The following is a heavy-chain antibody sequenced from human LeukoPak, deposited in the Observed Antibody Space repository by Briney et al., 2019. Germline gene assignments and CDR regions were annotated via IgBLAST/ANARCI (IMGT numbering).Heavy chain of an antibody. D-gene: IGHD6-19*01. CDR3: ARLGVAGPYYFDY. Sequence: SETLSLTCTVSGGSISSYYWSWIRQPPGKGLEWIGSIYYSGSTYYNPSLKSRVTISVDTSKNQFSLKLSSVTAADTAVYYCARLGVAGPYYFDYWGQGTLVTVSS. CDR2: IYYSGST. J-gene: IGHJ4*02. CDR1: GGSISSYY. V-gene: IGHV4-59*05.